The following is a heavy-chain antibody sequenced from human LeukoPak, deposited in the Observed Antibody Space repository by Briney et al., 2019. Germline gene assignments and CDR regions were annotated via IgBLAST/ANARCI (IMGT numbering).Heavy chain of an antibody. V-gene: IGHV1-18*01. CDR2: NSPLDGKT. CDR1: GYTFTGYG. CDR3: VRDASSSWYNY. J-gene: IGHJ4*02. D-gene: IGHD6-13*01. Sequence: ASEKVSCKASGYTFTGYGISWVRQAPGQPLEWMGWNSPLDGKTKYAQKLQGRVTMTTDTSTRTAYMELRSLRSDDTAAYFCVRDASSSWYNYWGQGTLVTVSS.